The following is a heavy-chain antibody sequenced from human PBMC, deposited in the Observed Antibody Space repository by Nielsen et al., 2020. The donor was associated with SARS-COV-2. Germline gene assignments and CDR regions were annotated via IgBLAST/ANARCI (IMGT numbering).Heavy chain of an antibody. CDR1: GFTFSSYW. Sequence: GESLKISCAASGFTFSSYWMSWVRQAPGKGLEWVANIKQDGSEKYYVDSVKGRFTISRDNAKNSLYLQMNRLRAEDTAVFYCARDGSPWEYFYYGLDVWGQGTTVTVSS. J-gene: IGHJ6*02. V-gene: IGHV3-7*03. D-gene: IGHD1-26*01. CDR2: IKQDGSEK. CDR3: ARDGSPWEYFYYGLDV.